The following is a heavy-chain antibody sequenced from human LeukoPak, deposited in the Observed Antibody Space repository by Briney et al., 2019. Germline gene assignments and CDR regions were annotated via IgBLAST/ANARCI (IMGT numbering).Heavy chain of an antibody. CDR3: SAGVGTSDFDY. D-gene: IGHD1-26*01. Sequence: PGGPLRLSCAASGFTFSNAWMSWVRQGPGKGLEWVGRIKSKIDGGTTDYAAPVKGRVTISRDDSKNTLYLQMNSLKTEDTAVYYCSAGVGTSDFDYWGQGTLVTVSS. V-gene: IGHV3-15*01. CDR1: GFTFSNAW. CDR2: IKSKIDGGTT. J-gene: IGHJ4*02.